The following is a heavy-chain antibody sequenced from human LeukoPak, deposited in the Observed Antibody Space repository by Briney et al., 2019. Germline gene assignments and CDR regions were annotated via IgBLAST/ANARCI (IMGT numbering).Heavy chain of an antibody. CDR3: TTEGMVQGVIALDY. CDR2: ISYDGSNT. J-gene: IGHJ4*02. Sequence: GRSLRLSCAAYGFTFSSYGMHWVRQAPGKGLDWVAVISYDGSNTYYADSVKGRFTISRDNSKNTLYLQMNSLKTENTAVYYCTTEGMVQGVIALDYWGQGTLVTVSS. CDR1: GFTFSSYG. V-gene: IGHV3-30*03. D-gene: IGHD3-10*01.